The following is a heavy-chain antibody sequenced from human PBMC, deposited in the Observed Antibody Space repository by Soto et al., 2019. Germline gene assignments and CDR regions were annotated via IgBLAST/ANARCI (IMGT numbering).Heavy chain of an antibody. V-gene: IGHV1-69*06. CDR2: IIPISGTA. CDR3: ARGRGLAEASSFADFFQP. J-gene: IGHJ1*01. Sequence: QVQLVQSGAEVKKPGSSVKLSCKASGGTFSTIAVSWVRQAPGKGLEYMGGIIPISGTAKYAQTFQGRVTISADRSANTAYLELHSLKVEDTGFYCCARGRGLAEASSFADFFQPVRQGTLVTVSS. D-gene: IGHD6-25*01. CDR1: GGTFSTIA.